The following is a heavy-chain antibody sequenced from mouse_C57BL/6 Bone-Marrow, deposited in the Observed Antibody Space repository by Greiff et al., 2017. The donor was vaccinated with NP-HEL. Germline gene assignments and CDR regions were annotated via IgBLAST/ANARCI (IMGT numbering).Heavy chain of an antibody. V-gene: IGHV1-42*01. Sequence: VQLQQSGPELVKPGASVKISCKASGYSSTGYYMNWVKQSPEKSLEWIGEINPSTGGTTYNQKFKAKATLTVDKSSSTAYMQLKSLTSEDSAVYYCARSPDYGSSYLYYFDYWGQGTTLTVSS. D-gene: IGHD1-1*01. J-gene: IGHJ2*01. CDR1: GYSSTGYY. CDR3: ARSPDYGSSYLYYFDY. CDR2: INPSTGGT.